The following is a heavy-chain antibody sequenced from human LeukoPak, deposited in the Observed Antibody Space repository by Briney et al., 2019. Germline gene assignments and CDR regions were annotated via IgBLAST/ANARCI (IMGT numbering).Heavy chain of an antibody. D-gene: IGHD1-26*01. Sequence: PETLSLTCTVSGDSISSYYWSWIRQPPGRGLEWIGYIYYRGSTNYNPSLKSRVTISIDTSKNQFSLRLTSVTAADTAVYYCAREPHYWGQGTLVTVSS. J-gene: IGHJ4*02. CDR2: IYYRGST. CDR1: GDSISSYY. CDR3: AREPHY. V-gene: IGHV4-59*08.